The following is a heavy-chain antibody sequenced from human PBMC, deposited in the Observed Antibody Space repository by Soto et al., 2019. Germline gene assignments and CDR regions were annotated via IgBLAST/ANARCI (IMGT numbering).Heavy chain of an antibody. V-gene: IGHV1-69*06. CDR2: IIPIFGTA. J-gene: IGHJ4*02. Sequence: SVKVSCKASGGTFSSYAISWVRQAPGQGLEWMGGIIPIFGTANYAQKFQGRVTITADKSTSTAYMGLRSLRSDDTAVYYCARDGRVPGVRGVDYWGQGTLVTVSS. CDR3: ARDGRVPGVRGVDY. D-gene: IGHD3-10*01. CDR1: GGTFSSYA.